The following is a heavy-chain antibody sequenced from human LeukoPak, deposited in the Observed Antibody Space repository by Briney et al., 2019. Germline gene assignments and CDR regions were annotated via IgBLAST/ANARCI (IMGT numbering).Heavy chain of an antibody. D-gene: IGHD3-22*01. Sequence: GGSLRLSCVVSGLTVSSNYMSWVRQAPGKGLEWVSRLSGSGDTTYYADSVKGRFTISRDNSNNTLYLQMNSLRAEDTALYYCAKDRSLTLPTFERSGYYYYWGQGTLVTVSS. V-gene: IGHV3-23*01. CDR3: AKDRSLTLPTFERSGYYYY. J-gene: IGHJ4*02. CDR1: GLTVSSNY. CDR2: LSGSGDTT.